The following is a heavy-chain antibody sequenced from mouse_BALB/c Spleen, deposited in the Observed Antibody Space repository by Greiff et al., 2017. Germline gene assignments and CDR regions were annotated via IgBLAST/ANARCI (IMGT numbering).Heavy chain of an antibody. CDR1: GFTFSSYG. J-gene: IGHJ2*01. CDR3: ARLGHYYGFYFDY. D-gene: IGHD1-2*01. Sequence: DVHLVESGGGLVQPGGSLKLSCAASGFTFSSYGMSWVRQTPDKRLELVATINSNGGSTYYPDSVKGRFTISRDNAKNTLYLQMSSLKSEDTAMYYCARLGHYYGFYFDYWGQGTTRTVSS. CDR2: INSNGGST. V-gene: IGHV5-6-3*01.